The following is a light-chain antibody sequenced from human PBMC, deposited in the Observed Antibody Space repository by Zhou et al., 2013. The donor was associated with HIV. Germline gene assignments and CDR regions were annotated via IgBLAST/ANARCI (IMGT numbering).Light chain of an antibody. V-gene: IGKV3-20*01. J-gene: IGKJ5*01. CDR1: QSVSNNF. Sequence: EIVLTQSPGTLSLSPGERATLSCRASQSVSNNFLAWYQQKPGQAPRLLIYGASSRATGIPDRFSGSGSGTDLTLTISRLEPEDFAVYYCQQYGSSHTFGQGTRLEIK. CDR2: GAS. CDR3: QQYGSSHT.